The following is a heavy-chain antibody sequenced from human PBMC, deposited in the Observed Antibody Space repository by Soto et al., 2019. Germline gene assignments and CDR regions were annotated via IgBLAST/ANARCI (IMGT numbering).Heavy chain of an antibody. V-gene: IGHV4-59*08. Sequence: QVQLQESGPGLVKPSETLSRTCTVSGGSISSYYWSWMRQPPGKGLERIGYIYYSGSTNYNPSLKSRVTISVDTSNNQFSLKLSSVTAADTAVYYCARHYGSCFDYWGQGTLVTVSS. CDR3: ARHYGSCFDY. D-gene: IGHD3-10*01. CDR2: IYYSGST. CDR1: GGSISSYY. J-gene: IGHJ4*02.